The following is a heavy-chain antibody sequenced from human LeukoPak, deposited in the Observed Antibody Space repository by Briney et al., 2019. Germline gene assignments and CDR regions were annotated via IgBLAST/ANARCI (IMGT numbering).Heavy chain of an antibody. CDR3: ARDLAVAGSFDY. D-gene: IGHD6-19*01. CDR1: GFAFSSHN. Sequence: GGSLRLSCAASGFAFSSHNMNWVRQAPGKGLEWVSYISSSSSTIYYADSVEGRFTISRDNAKNSLYLQMNSLRDEDTAVYYCARDLAVAGSFDYWGQGTLVTVSS. J-gene: IGHJ4*02. V-gene: IGHV3-48*02. CDR2: ISSSSSTI.